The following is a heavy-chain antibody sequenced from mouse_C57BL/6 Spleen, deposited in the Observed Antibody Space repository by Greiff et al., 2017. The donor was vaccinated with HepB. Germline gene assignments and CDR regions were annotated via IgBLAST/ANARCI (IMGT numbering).Heavy chain of an antibody. CDR2: ISDGGSYT. V-gene: IGHV5-4*01. Sequence: EVHLVESGGGLVKPGGSLKLSCAASGFTFSSYAMSWVRQTPEKRLEWVATISDGGSYTYYPDNVKGRFTISRDNAKNNLYLQMSHLKSEDTAMYYCARDEIATGYFDYWGQGTTLTVSS. J-gene: IGHJ2*01. D-gene: IGHD1-1*01. CDR3: ARDEIATGYFDY. CDR1: GFTFSSYA.